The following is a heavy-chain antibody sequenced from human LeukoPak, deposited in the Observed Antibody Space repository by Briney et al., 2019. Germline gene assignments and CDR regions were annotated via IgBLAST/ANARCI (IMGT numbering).Heavy chain of an antibody. D-gene: IGHD1-14*01. CDR3: ARDKPERGGPGYFDY. V-gene: IGHV4-30-2*01. Sequence: SETLSLTCTVSGGSISSGGYYWSWIRQPPGKGLEWIGYIYHSGSTYYNPSLKSRVTISVDTSKNQFSLKLSSVTAADTAVYYCARDKPERGGPGYFDYWGQGTLVTVSS. CDR1: GGSISSGGYY. CDR2: IYHSGST. J-gene: IGHJ4*02.